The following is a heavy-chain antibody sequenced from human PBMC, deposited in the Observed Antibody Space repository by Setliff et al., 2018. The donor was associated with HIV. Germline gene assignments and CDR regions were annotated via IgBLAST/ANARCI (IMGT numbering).Heavy chain of an antibody. V-gene: IGHV4-4*02. CDR2: IYHSGST. D-gene: IGHD5-12*01. J-gene: IGHJ6*02. Sequence: PSETLSLTCAVSGGSISSSNWWSWVRQPPGKGLEWIGEIYHSGSTNYNPSLKSRVTISVDKSKNQFSLKLSSVTAADTAVYFCARGGPAVAYAVDVWGQGTTVTVSS. CDR3: ARGGPAVAYAVDV. CDR1: GGSISSSNW.